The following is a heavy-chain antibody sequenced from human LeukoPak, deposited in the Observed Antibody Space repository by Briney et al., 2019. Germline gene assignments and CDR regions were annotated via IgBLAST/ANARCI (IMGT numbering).Heavy chain of an antibody. CDR2: ISYDGSNK. CDR3: ARDPGYHDILTRTPYYYGMDV. Sequence: GGSLRLSCAASGYTFSSYAMHGVRQAPDKGRVGGAVISYDGSNKYYAESVKGRFTISRDHSKNTLYLQMNSLRAEDTAVYYCARDPGYHDILTRTPYYYGMDVWGQGTTVNVSS. CDR1: GYTFSSYA. V-gene: IGHV3-30*04. J-gene: IGHJ6*02. D-gene: IGHD3-9*01.